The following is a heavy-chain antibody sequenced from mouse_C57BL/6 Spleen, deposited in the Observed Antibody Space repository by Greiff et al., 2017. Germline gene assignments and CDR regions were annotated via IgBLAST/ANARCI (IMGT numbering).Heavy chain of an antibody. Sequence: ESGPGLVKPSQSLSLTCSVTGYSITSGYYWNWIRQFPGNKLEWMGYISYDGSNNYNPSLKNRISITRDTSKNQFFLKLNSVTTEDTATYYCARAYDYGFDVWGTGTTVTVSS. CDR3: ARAYDYGFDV. CDR2: ISYDGSN. J-gene: IGHJ1*03. CDR1: GYSITSGYY. D-gene: IGHD2-4*01. V-gene: IGHV3-6*01.